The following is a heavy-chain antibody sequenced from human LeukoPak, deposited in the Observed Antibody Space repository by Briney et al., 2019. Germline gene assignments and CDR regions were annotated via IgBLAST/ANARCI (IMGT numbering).Heavy chain of an antibody. CDR3: ASGLSLVGATNDY. Sequence: SETLSLTCAVYGGSFSGYYWSWIRQPPGKGLEWIGEINHSGSTNDDPSLKSRVTISVDTSKNQSSLKLSSVTAADTAVYYCASGLSLVGATNDYWGQGTLVTVSS. J-gene: IGHJ4*02. CDR2: INHSGST. CDR1: GGSFSGYY. D-gene: IGHD1-26*01. V-gene: IGHV4-34*01.